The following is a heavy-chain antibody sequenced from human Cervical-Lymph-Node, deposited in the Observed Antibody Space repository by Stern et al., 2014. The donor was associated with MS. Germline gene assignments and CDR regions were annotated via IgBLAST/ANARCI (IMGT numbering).Heavy chain of an antibody. CDR3: ARDPSYCSGGSCYPSYFDY. V-gene: IGHV3-33*01. Sequence: VQLVESGGGVVQPGRSLRLSCAASGFTFSSYGMHWVRQAPGKGLEWVAVIWYDGSNKYYADSVKGRFTISRHNSKNTLYLQMNSLRAEDTAVYYCARDPSYCSGGSCYPSYFDYWGQGTLVTVSS. D-gene: IGHD2-15*01. CDR1: GFTFSSYG. J-gene: IGHJ4*02. CDR2: IWYDGSNK.